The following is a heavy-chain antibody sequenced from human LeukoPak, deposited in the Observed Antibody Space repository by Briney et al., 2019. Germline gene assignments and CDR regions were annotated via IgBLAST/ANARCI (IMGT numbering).Heavy chain of an antibody. CDR3: ARETLVNNFDY. J-gene: IGHJ4*02. D-gene: IGHD2-21*01. Sequence: SVKVSCKASGGTFSSYAISWVRQAPGQGLEWMGGIIPIFGTANYAQKFQGRVTMTRDMSTSTVYMELSSLRSEDTAVYYCARETLVNNFDYWGQGTLVTVSS. CDR2: IIPIFGTA. CDR1: GGTFSSYA. V-gene: IGHV1-69*05.